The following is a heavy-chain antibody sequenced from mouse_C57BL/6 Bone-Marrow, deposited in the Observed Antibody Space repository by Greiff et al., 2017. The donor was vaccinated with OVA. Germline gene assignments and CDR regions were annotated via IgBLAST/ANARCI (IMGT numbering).Heavy chain of an antibody. CDR2: INPSTGGT. D-gene: IGHD2-4*01. CDR3: ARSGYDYDSDYYAMDY. J-gene: IGHJ4*01. CDR1: GYSFTGYY. V-gene: IGHV1-42*01. Sequence: EVQLQQSGPELVKPGASVKISCKASGYSFTGYYMNWVKQSPEKSLEWIGEINPSTGGTTYNQKFKAKATLTVDKSSSTAYMQLKSLTSEDSAVYYCARSGYDYDSDYYAMDYWGQGTSVTVSS.